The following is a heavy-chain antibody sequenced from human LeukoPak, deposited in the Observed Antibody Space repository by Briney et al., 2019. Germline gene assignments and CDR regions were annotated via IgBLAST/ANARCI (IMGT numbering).Heavy chain of an antibody. V-gene: IGHV3-23*01. J-gene: IGHJ4*02. D-gene: IGHD3-22*01. CDR3: AKDTPRFSLSLMRSGSY. CDR1: GFTFSSYA. CDR2: ISASGGST. Sequence: RTGGSLRLSCAASGFTFSSYAMSWVRQAPGKGLEWVSSISASGGSTYYADSVKGRFTISRDNSKNTLYLQMNSLRAEDTAVYYCAKDTPRFSLSLMRSGSYWGQGTLVTVSS.